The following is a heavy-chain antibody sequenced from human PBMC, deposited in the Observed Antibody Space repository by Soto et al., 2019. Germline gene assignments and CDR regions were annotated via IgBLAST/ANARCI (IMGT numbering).Heavy chain of an antibody. CDR2: ISPTGTY. Sequence: QVQLVESGGGVVQPGKSLRLSCAASGFTFGSKAMHWVRQAPGKGLEWVAVISPTGTYNYAESVKGRFTISRDKSSNTVHLQMDSLRTEDTAVYFCVRDGSGSYYMLDFWGQGTLVAVSS. D-gene: IGHD1-26*01. CDR1: GFTFGSKA. CDR3: VRDGSGSYYMLDF. V-gene: IGHV3-30*03. J-gene: IGHJ4*02.